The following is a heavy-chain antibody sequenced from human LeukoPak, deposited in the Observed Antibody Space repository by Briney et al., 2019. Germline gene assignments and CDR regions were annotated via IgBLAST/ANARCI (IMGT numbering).Heavy chain of an antibody. J-gene: IGHJ4*02. V-gene: IGHV3-7*03. D-gene: IGHD1-26*01. CDR2: IKQDGSEK. Sequence: PGGSLRLSFAASGFTFSSYWMSWVRQAPGKGLEWVANIKQDGSEKYYVASVKGRFTISRDNAKNSLYLQMNSLRAEDTAVYYCASALVGTTTDYWGQGTLVTVSS. CDR1: GFTFSSYW. CDR3: ASALVGTTTDY.